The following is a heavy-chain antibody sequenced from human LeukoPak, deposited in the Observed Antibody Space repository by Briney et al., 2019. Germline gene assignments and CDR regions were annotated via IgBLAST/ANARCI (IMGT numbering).Heavy chain of an antibody. V-gene: IGHV3-23*01. Sequence: GGSLRLSCAASGFTFSSYAMSWVRRAPGKGLEGVSAISGSGGSTYYADSVEGRFTISRDNSKNTLYLQMNSLRAEDTAVYYCAKDFDYYDSSGYYGAEYFQHWGQGTLVTVSS. D-gene: IGHD3-22*01. CDR2: ISGSGGST. CDR1: GFTFSSYA. J-gene: IGHJ1*01. CDR3: AKDFDYYDSSGYYGAEYFQH.